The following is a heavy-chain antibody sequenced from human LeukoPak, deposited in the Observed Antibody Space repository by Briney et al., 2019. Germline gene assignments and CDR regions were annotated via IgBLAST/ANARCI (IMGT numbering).Heavy chain of an antibody. CDR2: ISGSGGST. D-gene: IGHD3-9*01. V-gene: IGHV3-23*01. J-gene: IGHJ4*02. Sequence: GGSLRLSCAASAFTFSSYAMSWVRQAPGKGLEWVSAISGSGGSTYYADSVKGRFTISRDNSKNTLYLQMNSLRAEDTAVYYCAKDWGHFDWRTHFDYWGQGTLVTVSS. CDR3: AKDWGHFDWRTHFDY. CDR1: AFTFSSYA.